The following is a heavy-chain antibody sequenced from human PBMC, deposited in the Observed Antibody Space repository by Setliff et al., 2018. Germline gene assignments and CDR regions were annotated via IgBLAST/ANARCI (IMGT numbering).Heavy chain of an antibody. CDR3: ARTGTYRYFDY. CDR1: GESIRSNNW. D-gene: IGHD1-1*01. V-gene: IGHV4-28*01. CDR2: VHYSGTT. Sequence: PSETLSLTCTVSGESIRSNNWWNWDRQPPGKGLEWIGSVHYSGTTYYNPSLKSRLTMSVDTSKNHFSLRVSSVTAADTAVYFCARTGTYRYFDYWGQGALVTVSS. J-gene: IGHJ4*02.